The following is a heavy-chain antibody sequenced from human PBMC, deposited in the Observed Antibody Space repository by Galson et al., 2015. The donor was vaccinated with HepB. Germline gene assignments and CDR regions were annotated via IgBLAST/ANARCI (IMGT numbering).Heavy chain of an antibody. D-gene: IGHD2-2*02. J-gene: IGHJ5*02. CDR2: INHSGST. Sequence: ETLSLTCAVYGGSFSGYYWSWIRQPPGKGLEWIGEINHSGSTNYNPSLKSRVTISVDTSKNQFSLKLSSVTAADTAVYYCARVVGCSSTSCYRKFDPWGQGTLVTVSS. CDR3: ARVVGCSSTSCYRKFDP. V-gene: IGHV4-34*01. CDR1: GGSFSGYY.